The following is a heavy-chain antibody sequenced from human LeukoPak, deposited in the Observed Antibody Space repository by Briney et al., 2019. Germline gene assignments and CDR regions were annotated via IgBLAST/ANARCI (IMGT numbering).Heavy chain of an antibody. V-gene: IGHV4-34*01. J-gene: IGHJ4*02. Sequence: PSETLSLTCAVYGGSFSGYYWSWIRQPPGKGLEWIGEINHSGSTNYNPSLKSRVTISVDTSKNQFSLKLSSVTAADTAVYYCARRYCSSTSCYLYYFDYWGQGTLITVSS. CDR1: GGSFSGYY. CDR3: ARRYCSSTSCYLYYFDY. CDR2: INHSGST. D-gene: IGHD2-2*01.